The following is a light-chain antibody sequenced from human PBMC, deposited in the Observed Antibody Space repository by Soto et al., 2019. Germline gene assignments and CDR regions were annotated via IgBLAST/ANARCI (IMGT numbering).Light chain of an antibody. CDR2: DVT. CDR3: TSYTSISTYV. Sequence: QSALVQPASVSGPPGQSLTISCTGTSSDVGAYNYVSWYQHHPGKAPRLVIYDVTNRPSGISDRFSGSKSGNTASLTISGLLAEDEADYYCTSYTSISTYVFGTGTKLTVL. J-gene: IGLJ1*01. V-gene: IGLV2-14*01. CDR1: SSDVGAYNY.